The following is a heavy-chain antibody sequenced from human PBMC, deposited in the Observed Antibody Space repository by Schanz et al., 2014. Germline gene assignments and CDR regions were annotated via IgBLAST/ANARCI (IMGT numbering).Heavy chain of an antibody. J-gene: IGHJ4*02. V-gene: IGHV3-23*04. D-gene: IGHD3-10*01. CDR2: ISASGGST. CDR1: GFNFRSYP. CDR3: AKDPYGSGNRYTY. Sequence: EVQLVESGGGLVQPGGSLRLSCAASGFNFRSYPMSWVRQAPGKGLEWVSAISASGGSTYYADSVKGRFTISRDNSKITLYVQLNSLRAEDTAAYYCAKDPYGSGNRYTYWGRGALVSVSS.